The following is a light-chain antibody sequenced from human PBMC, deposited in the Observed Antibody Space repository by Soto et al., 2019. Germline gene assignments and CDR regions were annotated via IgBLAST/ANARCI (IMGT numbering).Light chain of an antibody. V-gene: IGKV1-5*03. CDR3: QQYSDNWT. Sequence: DIQMTQSPSTLSASVGDRLTITCRASQSISSWFAWYQQKPGKAPNLLIYKASTLQSGVPSRFSGSGSGTEFTLTISSLQPDDSATYYCQQYSDNWTFGQGTKVEIK. CDR2: KAS. J-gene: IGKJ1*01. CDR1: QSISSW.